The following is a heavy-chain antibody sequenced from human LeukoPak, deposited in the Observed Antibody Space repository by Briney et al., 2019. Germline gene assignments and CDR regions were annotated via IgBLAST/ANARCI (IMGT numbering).Heavy chain of an antibody. V-gene: IGHV1-2*02. CDR1: GGTFSSDA. CDR3: ARGSMVRGVILVIDY. J-gene: IGHJ4*02. Sequence: ASVKVSCKASGGTFSSDAISWVRQAPGQGLEWMGWINPNSGGTNYAQKFQGRVTMTRDTSISTAYMELSRLRSDDTAVYYCARGSMVRGVILVIDYWGQGTLVTVSS. CDR2: INPNSGGT. D-gene: IGHD3-10*01.